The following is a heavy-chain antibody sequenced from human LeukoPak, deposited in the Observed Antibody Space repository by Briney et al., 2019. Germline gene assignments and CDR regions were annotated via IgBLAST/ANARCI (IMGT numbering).Heavy chain of an antibody. D-gene: IGHD6-13*01. V-gene: IGHV3-33*06. Sequence: PGRSLRLSCAPSGFTFSSYGMHCVRQAPGKGLEWVAVIWYGGSNKYYADSVKGRFTISRDISKNTLYVQMNSLRAEDTAVYYCAKEHFYSRNWFDPWGQGTLVTVSS. CDR3: AKEHFYSRNWFDP. CDR1: GFTFSSYG. CDR2: IWYGGSNK. J-gene: IGHJ5*02.